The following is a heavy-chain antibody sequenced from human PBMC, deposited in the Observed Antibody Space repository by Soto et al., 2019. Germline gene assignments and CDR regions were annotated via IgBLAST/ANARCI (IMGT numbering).Heavy chain of an antibody. V-gene: IGHV3-64D*06. CDR2: ISSYGADT. Sequence: GGSLRLSCSASGFTFNSYAMHWVRQAPGKGLEFVSAISSYGADTYYADSVKGRFAISRDNSKNTLYLQMSSLRAEDTALYYCVKEGYMRSDWYGQFDYWGQGALVTVS. CDR3: VKEGYMRSDWYGQFDY. J-gene: IGHJ4*02. D-gene: IGHD6-19*01. CDR1: GFTFNSYA.